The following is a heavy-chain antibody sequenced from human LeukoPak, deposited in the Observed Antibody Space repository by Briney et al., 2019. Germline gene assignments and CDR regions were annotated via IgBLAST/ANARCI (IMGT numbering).Heavy chain of an antibody. Sequence: PGGSLRLSCAATGFTSSNNAMSWVRQAPGKGLESVSAISGSGGSTYYADSVKGRFTISRDNSKNTLYLQMNSLRAEDTAVYYCAKGSSGYTHFDYWGQGTLVTVSS. CDR3: AKGSSGYTHFDY. CDR2: ISGSGGST. V-gene: IGHV3-23*01. CDR1: GFTSSNNA. J-gene: IGHJ4*02. D-gene: IGHD3-22*01.